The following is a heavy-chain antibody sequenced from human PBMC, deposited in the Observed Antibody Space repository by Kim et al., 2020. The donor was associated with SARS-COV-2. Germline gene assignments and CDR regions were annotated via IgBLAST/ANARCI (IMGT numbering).Heavy chain of an antibody. V-gene: IGHV3-23*01. CDR2: ISGNGGTT. Sequence: RGSLRLSCAASGFIFANYAMNWVRQAPGKGLEWVSGISGNGGTTHYADSVKGRFTISRDNSENTLYLHMSLLRAGDTAVYYCAKDRDTNYYYFGMDVWGQGTTVTVSS. CDR3: AKDRDTNYYYFGMDV. CDR1: GFIFANYA. D-gene: IGHD1-26*01. J-gene: IGHJ6*02.